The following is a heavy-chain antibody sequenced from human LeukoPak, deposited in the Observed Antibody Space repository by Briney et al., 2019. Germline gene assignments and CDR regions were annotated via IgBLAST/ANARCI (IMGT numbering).Heavy chain of an antibody. CDR1: GGSFSGYF. D-gene: IGHD3-22*01. V-gene: IGHV4-34*01. Sequence: SETLSLTCAVHGGSFSGYFWSWIRQPPGKGLEWIGEINHSGTTNYNPSLKSRVTISVDTSKNQFSLKLSSVTAADTAVYYCARGDSSGYILLDYWGQGTLVTISS. CDR3: ARGDSSGYILLDY. CDR2: INHSGTT. J-gene: IGHJ4*02.